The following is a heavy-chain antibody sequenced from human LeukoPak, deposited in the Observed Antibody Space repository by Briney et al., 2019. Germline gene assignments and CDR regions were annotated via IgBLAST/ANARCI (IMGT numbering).Heavy chain of an antibody. Sequence: SVKVSCKASGGTFSSYAISWVRQAPGQRLEWMGRIIPIFGIANYAQKFQGRVTITADKSTSTAYMELSSLRSEDTAVYYCARDSFYYDSSDPSHFDYWGQGTLVTVSS. V-gene: IGHV1-69*04. J-gene: IGHJ4*02. CDR2: IIPIFGIA. D-gene: IGHD3-22*01. CDR3: ARDSFYYDSSDPSHFDY. CDR1: GGTFSSYA.